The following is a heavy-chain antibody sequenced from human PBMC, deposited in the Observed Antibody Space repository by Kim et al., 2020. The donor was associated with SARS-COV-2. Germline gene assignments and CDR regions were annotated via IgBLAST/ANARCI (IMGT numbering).Heavy chain of an antibody. J-gene: IGHJ4*02. V-gene: IGHV1-3*01. CDR3: ARDEDGSGSYGY. Sequence: NAQKFQGRVTITRDPSASTAYMELSSLRSEDTAVYYCARDEDGSGSYGYWGQGALVTVSS. D-gene: IGHD3-10*01.